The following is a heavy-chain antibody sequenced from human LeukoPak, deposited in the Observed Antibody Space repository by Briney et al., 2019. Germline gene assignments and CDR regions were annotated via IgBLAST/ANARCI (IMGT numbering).Heavy chain of an antibody. D-gene: IGHD4-17*01. J-gene: IGHJ4*02. CDR1: GFTFSSYA. Sequence: GGSLRLSCAASGFTFSSYAMHWVRQAPGKGLEWVAVMSYDGSNKYYADSVKGRFTISRDNSKNTLDLQMNSLRAEDTAVYYCAKDYGDYAFDYWGQGTLVTVSS. CDR2: MSYDGSNK. V-gene: IGHV3-30*04. CDR3: AKDYGDYAFDY.